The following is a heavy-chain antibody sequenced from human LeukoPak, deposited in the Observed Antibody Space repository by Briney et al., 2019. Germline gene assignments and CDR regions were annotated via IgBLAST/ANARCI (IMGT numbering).Heavy chain of an antibody. V-gene: IGHV3-23*01. CDR2: ISGSGGST. Sequence: GGSLRLSCAASGFTFSSYAMSWVRQAPGKGLEWVSAISGSGGSTYYADSVKGRFTISREDARNSVYLQMNSLTAGDTAVYYCSRQFCSGGGCNYDSWGQGTLVTVSS. J-gene: IGHJ4*02. CDR3: SRQFCSGGGCNYDS. D-gene: IGHD2-15*01. CDR1: GFTFSSYA.